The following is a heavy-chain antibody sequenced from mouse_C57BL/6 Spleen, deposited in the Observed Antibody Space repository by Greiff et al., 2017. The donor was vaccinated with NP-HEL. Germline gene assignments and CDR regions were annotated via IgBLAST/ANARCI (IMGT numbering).Heavy chain of an antibody. Sequence: EVKLQESGPGLVKPSQSLSLTCSVTGYSITSGYYWNWIRQFPGNKLEWMGYISYDGSNNYNPSLKNRISITRDTSKNQFFLKLNSVTTEDTATYYCAREKEAMDYWGQGTSVTVSS. J-gene: IGHJ4*01. CDR2: ISYDGSN. CDR1: GYSITSGYY. V-gene: IGHV3-6*01. CDR3: AREKEAMDY.